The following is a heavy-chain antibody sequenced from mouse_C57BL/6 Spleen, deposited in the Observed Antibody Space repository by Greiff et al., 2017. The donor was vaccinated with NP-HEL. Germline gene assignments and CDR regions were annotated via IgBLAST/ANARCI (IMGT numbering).Heavy chain of an antibody. CDR1: GFNITDYY. D-gene: IGHD2-2*01. Sequence: VQLQQSGAELVRPGASVKLSCTASGFNITDYYMHWVKQRPEQGLEWIGRIDPEDGDTEYAPKFQGKATMTADTSSNTAYLQLSSLTAEDTAVYYCTTGVYYGNDVAYWGQGTLVTVSA. J-gene: IGHJ3*01. V-gene: IGHV14-1*01. CDR3: TTGVYYGNDVAY. CDR2: IDPEDGDT.